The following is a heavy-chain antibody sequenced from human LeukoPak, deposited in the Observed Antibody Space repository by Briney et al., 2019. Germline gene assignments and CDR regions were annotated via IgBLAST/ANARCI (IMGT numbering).Heavy chain of an antibody. Sequence: SETLSLTCTVSGDSIKNNNYYWSWIRQPAGKGLQWIGRIYSSGSTLYSPSLKSRLAISIDTSKNQFSLRLTSVTAADTAVYYCARHLGYDILTGYYNPRGYDYWGQGTLVTVSS. D-gene: IGHD3-9*01. CDR2: IYSSGST. CDR3: ARHLGYDILTGYYNPRGYDY. CDR1: GDSIKNNNYY. V-gene: IGHV4-61*02. J-gene: IGHJ4*02.